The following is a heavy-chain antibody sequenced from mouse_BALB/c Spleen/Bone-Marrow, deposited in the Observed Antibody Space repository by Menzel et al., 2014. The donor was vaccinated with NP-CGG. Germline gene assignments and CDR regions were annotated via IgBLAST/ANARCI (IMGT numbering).Heavy chain of an antibody. CDR3: ARDVGYGNYFVY. J-gene: IGHJ3*01. V-gene: IGHV7-1*02. D-gene: IGHD2-10*02. CDR1: GFTFSDFY. CDR2: SRNRAKYYTT. Sequence: EANVVESGGDLVQPGDSLRLSCATSGFTFSDFYMEWVRQPPGKRLEWIATSRNRAKYYTTEYSASVKGRFIVSRDTSQSVLYLQMNALRAEDTAIYYCARDVGYGNYFVYWGQGTLVTVSA.